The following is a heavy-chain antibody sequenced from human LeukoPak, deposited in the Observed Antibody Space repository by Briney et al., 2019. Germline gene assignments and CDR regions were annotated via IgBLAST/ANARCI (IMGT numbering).Heavy chain of an antibody. CDR1: GGSISSYY. CDR3: ARVRYSSSSRDFDY. Sequence: SETLSLTCTVSGGSISSYYWSWIRQPPGKGLEWIGYIYYSGSTNYDPSLKSRVTISVDTSKNQFSLKLSSVTAADTAVYYCARVRYSSSSRDFDYWGQGTLVTVSS. D-gene: IGHD6-13*01. V-gene: IGHV4-59*01. CDR2: IYYSGST. J-gene: IGHJ4*02.